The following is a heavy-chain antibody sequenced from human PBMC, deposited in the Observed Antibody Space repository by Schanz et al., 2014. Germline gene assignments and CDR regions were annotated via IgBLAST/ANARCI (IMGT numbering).Heavy chain of an antibody. CDR2: TSHDGSFT. D-gene: IGHD7-27*01. Sequence: EVQLVESGGGLVQPGGSLRLSCAASGFTFSDSWMHWVRQAPGKGLVWVSRTSHDGSFTTFADSVKGRFTISRDNAKNSLYLEMTSLRGEDTAVYYCARENLNWEAFDIWGQGTMVTVSS. J-gene: IGHJ3*02. V-gene: IGHV3-74*01. CDR3: ARENLNWEAFDI. CDR1: GFTFSDSW.